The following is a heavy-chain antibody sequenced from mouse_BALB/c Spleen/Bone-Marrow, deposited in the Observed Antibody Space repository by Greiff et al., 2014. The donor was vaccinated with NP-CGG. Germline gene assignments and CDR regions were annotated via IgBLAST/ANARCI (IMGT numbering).Heavy chain of an antibody. CDR3: ARITTATGAMDY. CDR2: IWADGST. Sequence: VQVVESGPGPVAPSQSLSISCTVSGFSLTSYGVHWVRQPPGKGLEWLGVIWADGSTNYNSALMSRLSISKDNSKSQVFLKMNSLQTDDTAMYYCARITTATGAMDYWGQGTSVTVSS. D-gene: IGHD1-2*01. V-gene: IGHV2-9*02. CDR1: GFSLTSYG. J-gene: IGHJ4*01.